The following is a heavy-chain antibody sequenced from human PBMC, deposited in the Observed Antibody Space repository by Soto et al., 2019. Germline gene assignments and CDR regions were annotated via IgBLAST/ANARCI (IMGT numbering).Heavy chain of an antibody. V-gene: IGHV3-23*01. CDR3: AKESGTAAAGTWFDP. Sequence: SCAASGYTFSTYAMRGVCQAPGKGLEWASPISGSGGSAYYVDSVTGRFTISRDNSKNTLYPQMNSLRAEDTAVYYCAKESGTAAAGTWFDPRGQGTLVTVPQ. J-gene: IGHJ5*02. CDR1: GYTFSTYA. CDR2: ISGSGGSA. D-gene: IGHD6-13*01.